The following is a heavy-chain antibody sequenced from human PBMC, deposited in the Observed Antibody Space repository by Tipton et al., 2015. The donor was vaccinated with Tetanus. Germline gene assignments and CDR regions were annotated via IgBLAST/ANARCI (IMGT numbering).Heavy chain of an antibody. Sequence: SLRLSCAASGFTFSDYSMNWVRQAPGKGLEWVSSISGSSNYIYYADSVKGRFTISRDNAKNSLYLQVNSLRAEDTAVYYCARSSGFESSGYHIPPDFWGQGTLVTVSS. CDR2: ISGSSNYI. J-gene: IGHJ4*02. CDR3: ARSSGFESSGYHIPPDF. D-gene: IGHD3-22*01. V-gene: IGHV3-21*01. CDR1: GFTFSDYS.